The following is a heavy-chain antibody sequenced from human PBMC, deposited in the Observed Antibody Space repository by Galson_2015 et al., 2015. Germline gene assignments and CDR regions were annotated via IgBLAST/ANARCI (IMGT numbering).Heavy chain of an antibody. Sequence: SLRLSCAASGFTFSSYAMHWVRQAPGKGLEWVAVISYDGSNKYYADSVKGRFTISRDNSKNTLYLQMNSLRAEDTAVYYCARAAPDSSGPFDYWGQGTLVTVSS. J-gene: IGHJ4*02. CDR1: GFTFSSYA. CDR3: ARAAPDSSGPFDY. V-gene: IGHV3-30-3*01. D-gene: IGHD3-22*01. CDR2: ISYDGSNK.